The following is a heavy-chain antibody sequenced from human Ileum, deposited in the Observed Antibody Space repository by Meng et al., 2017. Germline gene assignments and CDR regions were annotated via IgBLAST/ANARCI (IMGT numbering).Heavy chain of an antibody. D-gene: IGHD4/OR15-4a*01. CDR3: ARHGGYYQDF. Sequence: QVQLQALGPGLVKPSETLSLTCSVSGASVSANSYWSWVRQPPGKGLAWIGQIDQSGNSYYSPSLKSRVTMSIDKSKNQFSLRLTSVTAADTAVYYCARHGGYYQDFWGQGTLVTVSS. CDR2: IDQSGNS. J-gene: IGHJ4*02. CDR1: GASVSANSY. V-gene: IGHV4-4*02.